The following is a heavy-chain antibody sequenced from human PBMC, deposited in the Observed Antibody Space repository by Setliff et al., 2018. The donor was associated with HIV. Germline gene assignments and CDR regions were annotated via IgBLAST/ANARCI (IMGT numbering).Heavy chain of an antibody. CDR3: ARSGYSYGHDAFDI. D-gene: IGHD5-18*01. J-gene: IGHJ3*02. CDR1: GYTFTGYY. CDR2: INPNSGGT. Sequence: ASVKVSCKASGYTFTGYYMHWVRQAPGQGLEWMGRINPNSGGTNYAQKFQGRVTMTRDTSISTAYMELSRLRSDDTAVYYCARSGYSYGHDAFDIWGQGTMVTVTS. V-gene: IGHV1-2*06.